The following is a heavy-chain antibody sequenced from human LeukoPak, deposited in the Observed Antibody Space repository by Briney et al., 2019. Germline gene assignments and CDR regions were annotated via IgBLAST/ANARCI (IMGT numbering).Heavy chain of an antibody. J-gene: IGHJ4*02. Sequence: GGSLRLSCAASGFTFSSYAMSWVRQAPGKGLEWVSAISGSGGSTYYADSMKGRFTISRDNSKNTLYLQMNSLRAEDTAVYYCAKDQDSGYDPIFDYWGQGTLVTVSS. CDR1: GFTFSSYA. CDR3: AKDQDSGYDPIFDY. CDR2: ISGSGGST. D-gene: IGHD5-12*01. V-gene: IGHV3-23*01.